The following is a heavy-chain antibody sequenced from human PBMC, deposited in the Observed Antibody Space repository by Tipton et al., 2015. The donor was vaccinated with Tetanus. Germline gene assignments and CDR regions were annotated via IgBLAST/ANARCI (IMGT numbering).Heavy chain of an antibody. CDR1: GGSFNHYF. CDR2: IDQSATT. Sequence: TLSLTCAVYGGSFNHYFWSWIRQPPGKGLEWIGEIDQSATTKNNPSLKSRVAISVDTSKNQFSLDLSSVTAADTAVYYCARTGPVAGTVRDAFDIWGQGTMVTVSS. J-gene: IGHJ3*02. D-gene: IGHD6-19*01. V-gene: IGHV4-34*01. CDR3: ARTGPVAGTVRDAFDI.